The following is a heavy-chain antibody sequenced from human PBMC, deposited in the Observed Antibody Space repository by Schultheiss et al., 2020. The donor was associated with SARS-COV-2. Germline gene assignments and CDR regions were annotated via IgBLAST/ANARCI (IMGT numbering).Heavy chain of an antibody. CDR2: ISGSGGST. Sequence: GGSLRLSCAASGFTFSSYAMSWVRQAPGKGLEWVSAISGSGGSTYYADSVKGRFTISRDNSKNTLYLQMNSLRAEDTAVYYCARVPLLTGDNYWGQGTLVTVSS. D-gene: IGHD7-27*01. CDR1: GFTFSSYA. V-gene: IGHV3-23*01. J-gene: IGHJ4*02. CDR3: ARVPLLTGDNY.